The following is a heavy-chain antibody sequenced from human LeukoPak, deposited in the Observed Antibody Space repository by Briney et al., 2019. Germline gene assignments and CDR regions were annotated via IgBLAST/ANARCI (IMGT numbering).Heavy chain of an antibody. CDR3: ARGLDSGYDPS. CDR1: GGSISSSSYY. D-gene: IGHD5-12*01. CDR2: IYYSGST. V-gene: IGHV4-39*07. Sequence: SETLSLTCTVSGGSISSSSYYWGWIRQPPGKGLEWIGSIYYSGSTYYNPSLKSRVTISVDTSKNQFSLKLSSVTAADTAVYYCARGLDSGYDPSWSQGTLVTVSS. J-gene: IGHJ4*02.